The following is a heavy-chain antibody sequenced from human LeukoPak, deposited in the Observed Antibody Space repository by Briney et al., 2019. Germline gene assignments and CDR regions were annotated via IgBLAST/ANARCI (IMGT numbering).Heavy chain of an antibody. CDR3: ARGLAVGAAAGTFDY. CDR1: GYTVTGYC. J-gene: IGHJ4*02. V-gene: IGHV1-2*02. Sequence: ASVKVSSKASGYTVTGYCIHSVRQVPGHGLQWMAWISPNSGGTNYAQKFQGRVTVTRDTSINTAYMELSSLRSDDTAVYYCARGLAVGAAAGTFDYWGQGTLVTVSS. D-gene: IGHD6-13*01. CDR2: ISPNSGGT.